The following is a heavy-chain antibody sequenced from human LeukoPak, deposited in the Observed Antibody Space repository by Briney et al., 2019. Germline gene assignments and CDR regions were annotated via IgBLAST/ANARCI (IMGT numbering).Heavy chain of an antibody. J-gene: IGHJ4*02. Sequence: ASVKVSCKDSGYTLTDHYIHWVRQAPGQGLKWMGRINPNSGVANYAQKFQGRVTMTRDTSISTAYMELSSLTSDDTAVYYCARGAAVGQTRDYWGQGTLVTVSS. CDR2: INPNSGVA. CDR1: GYTLTDHY. V-gene: IGHV1-2*06. CDR3: ARGAAVGQTRDY. D-gene: IGHD6-13*01.